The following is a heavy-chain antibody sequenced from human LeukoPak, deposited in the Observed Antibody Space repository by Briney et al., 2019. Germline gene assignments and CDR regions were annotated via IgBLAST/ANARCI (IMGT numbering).Heavy chain of an antibody. Sequence: GGSLRLSCAGSGFTFSSSSINWVRQAPGKGLEWVAAISSSSRDTYYADSVKGRFTISRDNAKKSLYLQMNSLRVEDTAVYFCARARIAAPLLDYWGQGSLVTVSS. CDR1: GFTFSSSS. V-gene: IGHV3-21*01. J-gene: IGHJ4*02. D-gene: IGHD6-13*01. CDR2: ISSSSRDT. CDR3: ARARIAAPLLDY.